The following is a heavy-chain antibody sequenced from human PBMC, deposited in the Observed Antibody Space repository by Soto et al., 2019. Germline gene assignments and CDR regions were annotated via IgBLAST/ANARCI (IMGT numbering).Heavy chain of an antibody. J-gene: IGHJ4*02. CDR1: GFTFSSYA. CDR3: ANGVSQYTPLALFDS. V-gene: IGHV3-23*01. D-gene: IGHD2-2*02. Sequence: EVQLLESGGGLVRPGGSLRLSCAASGFTFSSYAMSWVRQAPGKGLEWVSTISGSDGRTYTTDPVKGRFTISRDNSRNTAYLQMNSLRVEDTAVYYCANGVSQYTPLALFDSWGRGTLVTVSS. CDR2: ISGSDGRT.